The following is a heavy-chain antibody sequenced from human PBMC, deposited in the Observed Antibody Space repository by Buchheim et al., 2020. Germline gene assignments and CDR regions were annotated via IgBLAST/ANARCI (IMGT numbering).Heavy chain of an antibody. CDR1: GGSISSGGYS. J-gene: IGHJ5*02. CDR3: ARGDYVWGSYRYTGWFDP. D-gene: IGHD3-16*02. Sequence: QVQLQESGPGLVKPSQTLSLTCAVSGGSISSGGYSWSWIRQPPGKGLEWIGYIYYSGSTYYNPSLKSRVTISVDTSKNQLSLKLSSVTAADTAVYYCARGDYVWGSYRYTGWFDPWGQGTL. CDR2: IYYSGST. V-gene: IGHV4-30-4*07.